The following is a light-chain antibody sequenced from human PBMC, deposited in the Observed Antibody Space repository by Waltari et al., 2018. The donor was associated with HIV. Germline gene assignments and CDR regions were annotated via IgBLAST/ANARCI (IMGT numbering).Light chain of an antibody. CDR1: SSDVCGYTY. V-gene: IGLV2-11*01. Sequence: QSSLTQPRSVSGSPGQSVTIPCTGTSSDVCGYTYVSWYQQHPGKAPKLMIYDVSKRPSGVPDRFSGSKSGNTASLTISGLQAEDEADYYCCSYAGSRYVFGTGTKVTVL. CDR3: CSYAGSRYV. CDR2: DVS. J-gene: IGLJ1*01.